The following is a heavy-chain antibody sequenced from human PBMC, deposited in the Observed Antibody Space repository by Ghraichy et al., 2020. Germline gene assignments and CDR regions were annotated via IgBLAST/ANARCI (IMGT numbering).Heavy chain of an antibody. CDR2: ISPSGRSA. J-gene: IGHJ4*02. V-gene: IGHV3-23*01. Sequence: GGSLRLSCAASGFPFNNYAVSWVRQAPGKGLEWVSSISPSGRSAYYADSVKGQFTISRDNSKNTLYLQMNSLRAEDTAIYYCAILRSEGWRYDYWCQGTPVTVS. D-gene: IGHD2-21*01. CDR1: GFPFNNYA. CDR3: AILRSEGWRYDY.